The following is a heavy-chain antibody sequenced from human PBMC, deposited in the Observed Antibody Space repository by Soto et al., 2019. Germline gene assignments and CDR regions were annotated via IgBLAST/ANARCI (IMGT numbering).Heavy chain of an antibody. V-gene: IGHV4-34*01. D-gene: IGHD6-13*01. CDR1: GGSFSGYY. CDR3: ARGQIQQRSNYYCGMAV. J-gene: IGHJ6*02. Sequence: QVQLQQWGPGLLKPSETLSLTCAVYGGSFSGYYLSWIRQPPGRGLEWIGEINHSGSTNYNPSLKSRVTIAVGTSKSQCGRNLISVTAADTAVYYCARGQIQQRSNYYCGMAVWVQRATVTVSS. CDR2: INHSGST.